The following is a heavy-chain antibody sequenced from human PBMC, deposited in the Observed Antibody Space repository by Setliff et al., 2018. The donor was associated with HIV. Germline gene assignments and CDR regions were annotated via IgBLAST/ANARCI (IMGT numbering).Heavy chain of an antibody. Sequence: SETLSLTCTVSGGSISSYYWSWIRQPPGKGLEWIGYIYTSGSTYYNPSLKSRVTISVDTSKNQFSLKLSSVTAADTAVYYCARSVPRYCSGGSCYPPLFDYWGQGTLVTVSS. J-gene: IGHJ4*02. CDR3: ARSVPRYCSGGSCYPPLFDY. D-gene: IGHD2-15*01. CDR1: GGSISSYY. V-gene: IGHV4-4*08. CDR2: IYTSGST.